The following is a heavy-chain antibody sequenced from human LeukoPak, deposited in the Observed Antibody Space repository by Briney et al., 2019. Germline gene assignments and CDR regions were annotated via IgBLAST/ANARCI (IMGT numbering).Heavy chain of an antibody. D-gene: IGHD2-21*02. CDR3: ARDQPGDTLSEY. V-gene: IGHV1-18*01. CDR1: GYTFTSYG. Sequence: ASVKVSCKASGYTFTSYGISWVRQAPGQGLEWMGWISAYNDNTNYVQKFQGRVTMTTDTSTSTAYMELRSLSPDDTAVYYCARDQPGDTLSEYWGQGTLVTVPS. CDR2: ISAYNDNT. J-gene: IGHJ4*02.